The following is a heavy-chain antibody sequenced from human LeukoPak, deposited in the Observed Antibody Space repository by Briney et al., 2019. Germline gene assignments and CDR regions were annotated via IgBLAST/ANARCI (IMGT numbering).Heavy chain of an antibody. J-gene: IGHJ5*02. CDR1: GSSISSGYY. CDR2: IYHSGST. Sequence: KPSETLSLTCAVSGSSISSGYYWGWVRQPPGTGLEWVGSIYHSGSTYYNPSLKSRVTISVDTSKNQFSLKLSSVTAADTAVYYCARQTAEDCSSTSCYIRNWFDPWGQGTLVTVSS. V-gene: IGHV4-38-2*01. D-gene: IGHD2-2*02. CDR3: ARQTAEDCSSTSCYIRNWFDP.